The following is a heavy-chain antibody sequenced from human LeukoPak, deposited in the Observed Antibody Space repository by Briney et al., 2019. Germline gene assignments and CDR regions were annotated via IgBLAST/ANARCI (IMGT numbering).Heavy chain of an antibody. Sequence: GGSLRLSCAASGFTFSSYAMHWVRQAPGKGLEWVAVISYDGSNKYYADSVKGRFTISRDNSKNTLYLQMNSLRAEDTAVYYCARVLEGRQGYQLLFGVDYWGQGTLVTVSS. V-gene: IGHV3-30*04. J-gene: IGHJ4*02. CDR1: GFTFSSYA. D-gene: IGHD2-2*01. CDR3: ARVLEGRQGYQLLFGVDY. CDR2: ISYDGSNK.